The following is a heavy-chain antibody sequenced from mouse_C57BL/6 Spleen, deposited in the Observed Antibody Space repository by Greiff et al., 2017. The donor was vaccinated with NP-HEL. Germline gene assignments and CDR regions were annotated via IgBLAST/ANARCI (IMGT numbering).Heavy chain of an antibody. CDR3: ARDRGGYYAMDY. Sequence: VESEGGLVQPGSSMKLSCTASGFTFSDYYMAWVRQVPEKGLEWVANINYDGSSTYYLDSLKSRFIISRDNAKNILYLQMSSLKSEDTATYYCARDRGGYYAMDYWGQGTSVTVSS. CDR2: INYDGSST. J-gene: IGHJ4*01. CDR1: GFTFSDYY. V-gene: IGHV5-16*01.